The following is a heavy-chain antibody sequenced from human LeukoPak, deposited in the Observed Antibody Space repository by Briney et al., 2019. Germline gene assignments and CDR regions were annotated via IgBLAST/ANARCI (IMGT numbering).Heavy chain of an antibody. CDR1: GFTFSSYG. D-gene: IGHD3-10*01. J-gene: IGHJ4*02. V-gene: IGHV3-30*02. CDR3: ALNYYGSGSYFHYFDY. CDR2: IRYDGSNK. Sequence: GGSLRLSCAASGFTFSSYGMHWVRQAPGKGLEWVAFIRYDGSNKYYADSVKGRFTISRDNSKNTLYLQMNSLRAEDTAVYYCALNYYGSGSYFHYFDYWGQGTLVTVSS.